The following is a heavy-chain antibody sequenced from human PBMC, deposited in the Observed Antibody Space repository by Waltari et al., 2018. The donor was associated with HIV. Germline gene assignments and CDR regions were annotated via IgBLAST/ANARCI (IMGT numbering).Heavy chain of an antibody. D-gene: IGHD2-21*01. J-gene: IGHJ6*02. V-gene: IGHV4-34*01. Sequence: QERLDQWGAGLLKPSETLSLTCAVYGGSFTGYYWTWVRQVPGKGREWIGEINDTGTSDYNPSLKSRVTLSIDKSENLISLKLTPLIAADPAVYYCARGPFYFDVGGAALVRGDYSYSSGLDVWGQGTTVIVSS. CDR1: GGSFTGYY. CDR3: ARGPFYFDVGGAALVRGDYSYSSGLDV. CDR2: INDTGTS.